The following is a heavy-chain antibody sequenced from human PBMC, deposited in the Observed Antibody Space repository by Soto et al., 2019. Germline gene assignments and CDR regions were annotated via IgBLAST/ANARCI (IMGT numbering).Heavy chain of an antibody. Sequence: LTELSIHWVRQAPGKGLEWMGGFDPEDDETIYAQKFQGRVTMTEDTSAETAYMELSSLRSEDTAVYYCATGDWRSGDYVYWGQGTLVTVSS. D-gene: IGHD2-21*01. CDR1: LTELS. CDR2: FDPEDDET. V-gene: IGHV1-24*01. J-gene: IGHJ4*02. CDR3: ATGDWRSGDYVY.